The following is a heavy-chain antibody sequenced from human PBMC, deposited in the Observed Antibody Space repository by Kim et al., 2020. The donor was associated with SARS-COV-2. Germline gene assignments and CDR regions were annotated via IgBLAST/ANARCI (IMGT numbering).Heavy chain of an antibody. CDR1: GFTFSSYS. CDR3: ARGLGQQLAIPGFDY. D-gene: IGHD6-13*01. V-gene: IGHV3-48*02. Sequence: GGSLRLSCAASGFTFSSYSMNWVRQAPGKGLEWVSYISSSSSTIYYADSVKGRFTISRDNAKNSLYLQMNSLRDEDTAVYYCARGLGQQLAIPGFDYWGQGTLVTVSS. CDR2: ISSSSSTI. J-gene: IGHJ4*02.